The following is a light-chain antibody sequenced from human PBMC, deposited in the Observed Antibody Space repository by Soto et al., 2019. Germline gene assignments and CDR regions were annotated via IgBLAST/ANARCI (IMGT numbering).Light chain of an antibody. V-gene: IGLV2-14*01. CDR2: EVS. Sequence: QSVLTQPASVSGSPGQSITISCTGTSSDIGGYTYVSWYQQYPGKAPKLMIYEVSNRPSGVSHRFSGSKSDNTASLTISGLQAEDEADYYCLSYTSRSTDVFGTGTKVTVL. J-gene: IGLJ1*01. CDR3: LSYTSRSTDV. CDR1: SSDIGGYTY.